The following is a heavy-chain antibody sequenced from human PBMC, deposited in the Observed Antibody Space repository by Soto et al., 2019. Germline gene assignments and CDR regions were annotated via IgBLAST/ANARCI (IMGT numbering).Heavy chain of an antibody. J-gene: IGHJ4*02. CDR1: GGTSTIYT. CDR3: ATDKYGAGRVGVHF. Sequence: QVQLVQSGAEIKKPGASLRVSCETSGGTSTIYTITWVRQAPGQGLQWMGRIVPTLRITNYAQEFQGRLTITADSFTSTAHLELTSLTSEDTAVYYCATDKYGAGRVGVHFWGQGTLVTVSS. D-gene: IGHD3-3*02. V-gene: IGHV1-69*08. CDR2: IVPTLRIT.